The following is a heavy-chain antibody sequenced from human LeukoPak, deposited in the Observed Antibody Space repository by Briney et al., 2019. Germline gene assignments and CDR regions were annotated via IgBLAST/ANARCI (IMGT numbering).Heavy chain of an antibody. CDR2: IYTSGDT. CDR1: DDSIRSYY. D-gene: IGHD6-19*01. Sequence: PSETLSLTCTVFDDSIRSYYWSWVRQPAGKGLEWIGRIYTSGDTTYNPSLKSRVTMSVDTSKNQFSLKLTSVTAADTAVYYCARDQGWPFHFDCWGQGALVIVSS. J-gene: IGHJ4*02. CDR3: ARDQGWPFHFDC. V-gene: IGHV4-4*07.